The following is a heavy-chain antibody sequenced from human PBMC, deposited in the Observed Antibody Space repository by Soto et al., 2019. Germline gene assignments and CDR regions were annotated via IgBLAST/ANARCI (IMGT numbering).Heavy chain of an antibody. CDR1: GFTFSSYA. D-gene: IGHD1-7*01. Sequence: GGSLRLSCAASGFTFSSYAMSWVRQAPGKGLKWVSAISGSGGSTYYADSVKGRFTISRDNSKNTLYLQMNSLRAEDTAVYYCAKDFTQLELGGMDVWGQGTTVTVSS. CDR3: AKDFTQLELGGMDV. V-gene: IGHV3-23*01. CDR2: ISGSGGST. J-gene: IGHJ6*02.